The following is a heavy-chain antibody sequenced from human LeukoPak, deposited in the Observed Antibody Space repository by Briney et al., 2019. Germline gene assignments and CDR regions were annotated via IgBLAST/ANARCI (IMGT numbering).Heavy chain of an antibody. V-gene: IGHV5-51*01. CDR1: GYSFTSYW. Sequence: GESLKISCKGSGYSFTSYWIGWVRQMPGKGLEWMGIIYPGDSDTRYSPSFQGQVTISADKSISTAYLQWSNLKASDTAMYYCARSTSPAGDYYYGMDVWGQGTTVTVSS. CDR3: ARSTSPAGDYYYGMDV. CDR2: IYPGDSDT. D-gene: IGHD2-2*01. J-gene: IGHJ6*02.